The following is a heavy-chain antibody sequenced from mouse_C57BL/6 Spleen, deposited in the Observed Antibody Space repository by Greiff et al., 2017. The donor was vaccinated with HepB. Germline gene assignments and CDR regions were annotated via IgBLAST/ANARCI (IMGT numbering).Heavy chain of an antibody. J-gene: IGHJ3*01. Sequence: VQLQQSGAELVRPGTSVKVSCKASGYAFTNYLIEWVKQRPGQGLEWIGVINPGSGGTNYNEKFKGKATLTADKSSSTAYMQLSSLTSEDAAVYFCAREGSSGCFAYWGQGTLVTVSS. CDR2: INPGSGGT. V-gene: IGHV1-54*01. D-gene: IGHD3-2*02. CDR1: GYAFTNYL. CDR3: AREGSSGCFAY.